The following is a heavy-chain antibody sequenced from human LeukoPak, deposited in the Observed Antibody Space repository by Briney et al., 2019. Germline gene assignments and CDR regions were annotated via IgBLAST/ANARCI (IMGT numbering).Heavy chain of an antibody. Sequence: GGSLRLSCAASGFTFSNAWMNWVRQAPGKGLEWVAVIWYDGSNKYYADSVKGRFTISRDNSKNTLYLQMNSLRAEDTAVYYCATDSSGQNSDYWGQGTLVTVSS. CDR2: IWYDGSNK. CDR1: GFTFSNAW. J-gene: IGHJ4*02. CDR3: ATDSSGQNSDY. V-gene: IGHV3-33*08. D-gene: IGHD3-22*01.